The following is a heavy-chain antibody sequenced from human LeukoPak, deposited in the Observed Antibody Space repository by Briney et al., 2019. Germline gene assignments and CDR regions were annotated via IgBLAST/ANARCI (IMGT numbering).Heavy chain of an antibody. V-gene: IGHV1-8*01. CDR1: GYTFTSYA. D-gene: IGHD2-2*01. CDR2: MNPNSGNT. J-gene: IGHJ4*02. CDR3: ARDEQVVPGAMGLPAFDY. Sequence: ASVKLSCKASGYTFTSYAINWARQATGQGLEWMGWMNPNSGNTGYAQKIQGRVTMTRNTSISTAYMELSSLRSEDTAVYYCARDEQVVPGAMGLPAFDYWGQGTLVTVSS.